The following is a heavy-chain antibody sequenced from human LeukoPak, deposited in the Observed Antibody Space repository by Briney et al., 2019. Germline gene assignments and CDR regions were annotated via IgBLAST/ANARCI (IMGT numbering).Heavy chain of an antibody. CDR1: GFTFGDYA. CDR3: TNYDYGDSNTFDN. CDR2: IRSKAYGGTT. Sequence: PGRSLRLSCTASGFTFGDYAMSWVRQAPGKGLEWVSFIRSKAYGGTTEYAASVKGRFSISRDDSKSIAYLQMNSLKTEDTAVYYCTNYDYGDSNTFDNWGQGTMVTVSS. D-gene: IGHD4-17*01. J-gene: IGHJ3*02. V-gene: IGHV3-49*04.